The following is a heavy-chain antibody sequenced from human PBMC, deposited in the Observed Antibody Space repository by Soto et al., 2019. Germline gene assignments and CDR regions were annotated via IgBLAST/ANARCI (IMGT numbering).Heavy chain of an antibody. V-gene: IGHV1-18*01. CDR1: GYTFTRSG. CDR2: ISSYNGDT. Sequence: QVQLVQSGAEVKKPGASVKVSCKASGYTFTRSGISWVRQAPGQGPEWMGWISSYNGDTNYAQTFQGRVTMTTDTSTSTAYMELRSLRDDDTAVYYCAREGVAPYYYYGMDVWGQGTPVTVSS. CDR3: AREGVAPYYYYGMDV. D-gene: IGHD5-12*01. J-gene: IGHJ6*02.